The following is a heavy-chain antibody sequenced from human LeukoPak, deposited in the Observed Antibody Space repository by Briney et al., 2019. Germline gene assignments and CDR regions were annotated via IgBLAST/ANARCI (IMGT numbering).Heavy chain of an antibody. CDR3: ARRSHWGSNWFDP. D-gene: IGHD3-16*01. Sequence: GASLKISCKGSGYSFTSYWIGWVRQMPGKGLEWMGIIYPGDSDTRYSPSFQGQVTISADKSINAAYLQWSSLKASDTAMYYCARRSHWGSNWFDPWGQGTLVTVSS. CDR2: IYPGDSDT. V-gene: IGHV5-51*01. CDR1: GYSFTSYW. J-gene: IGHJ5*02.